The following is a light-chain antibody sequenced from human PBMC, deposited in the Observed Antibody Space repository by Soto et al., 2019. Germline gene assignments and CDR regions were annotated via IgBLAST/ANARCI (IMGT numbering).Light chain of an antibody. J-gene: IGLJ1*01. Sequence: QTVVTQPPSASGSPGQSVTISCTGTSSDVGGYDYVSWYQQYPGKTPKLMIFEVTKRPSGVPDRFSGSKSGNTASLTISGLQAEDEADYYCSSYTSSSTLYVFGTGTKLTVL. V-gene: IGLV2-8*01. CDR2: EVT. CDR3: SSYTSSSTLYV. CDR1: SSDVGGYDY.